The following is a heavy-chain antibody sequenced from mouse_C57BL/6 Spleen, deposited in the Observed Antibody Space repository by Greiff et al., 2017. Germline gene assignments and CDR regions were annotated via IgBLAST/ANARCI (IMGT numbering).Heavy chain of an antibody. J-gene: IGHJ1*03. D-gene: IGHD2-4*01. V-gene: IGHV5-9-1*02. CDR1: GFTFSSYA. CDR3: TREEEDDYDGRPSGGFDV. CDR2: ISSGGDYI. Sequence: DVKLQESGEGLVKPGGSLKLSCAASGFTFSSYAMSWVRQTPEKRLGWVAYISSGGDYIYYADPVKGRFTISRDNARNTLYLQMSRLKSEDTAMYYCTREEEDDYDGRPSGGFDVWGTGTTVTVSS.